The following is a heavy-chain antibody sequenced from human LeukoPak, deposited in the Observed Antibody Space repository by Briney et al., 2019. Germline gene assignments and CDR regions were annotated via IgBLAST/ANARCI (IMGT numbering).Heavy chain of an antibody. V-gene: IGHV1-2*02. Sequence: ASVKVSCKASGYTFTAHYLHWVRQAPGQGLEWMGWIDPNSGVTNSAQKFRGRVTVTRDTSITTAYMELSWLSSDDTAVYYCARDIAVAGTIWFDPWGQGTLVTVSS. D-gene: IGHD6-19*01. J-gene: IGHJ5*02. CDR3: ARDIAVAGTIWFDP. CDR1: GYTFTAHY. CDR2: IDPNSGVT.